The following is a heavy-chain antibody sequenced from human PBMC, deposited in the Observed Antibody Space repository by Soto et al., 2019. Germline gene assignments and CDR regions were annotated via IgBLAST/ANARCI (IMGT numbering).Heavy chain of an antibody. CDR3: AKDRLASGSGVRFDP. D-gene: IGHD3-10*01. J-gene: IGHJ5*02. V-gene: IGHV3-23*01. CDR1: GFTFSSYA. CDR2: ISGSGSDT. Sequence: EVQLLESGGGLVQPGGSLRLSCAASGFTFSSYAMSWVRQAPGKGLEWVSAISGSGSDTYYAGSVKGRFTISRDNSKNTLYLQMNSLRDEDAALYYWAKDRLASGSGVRFDPWGQGTLVTVSS.